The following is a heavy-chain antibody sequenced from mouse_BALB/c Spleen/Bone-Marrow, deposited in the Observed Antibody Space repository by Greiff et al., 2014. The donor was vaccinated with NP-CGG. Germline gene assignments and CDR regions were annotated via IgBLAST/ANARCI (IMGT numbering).Heavy chain of an antibody. CDR2: IDPANGNT. J-gene: IGHJ1*01. CDR3: ARAGRGWYFDF. V-gene: IGHV14-3*02. Sequence: VQLQQSGAELVKPGASVKLPCTASGFNIKDTYMHWVKQRPEQGLEWIGRIDPANGNTKYDPKFQGKATITADTSSNTAYLQLSSRTSEDTAVYYCARAGRGWYFDFWGAGTTVTVSS. CDR1: GFNIKDTY.